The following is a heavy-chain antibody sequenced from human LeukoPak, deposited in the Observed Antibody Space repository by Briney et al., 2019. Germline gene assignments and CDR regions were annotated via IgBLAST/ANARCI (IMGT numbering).Heavy chain of an antibody. V-gene: IGHV3-23*01. J-gene: IGHJ4*02. CDR2: ISTGGNT. CDR3: TKDRRQWVVPYFDS. Sequence: GGSLRLSCAASGFTFSTYAMSWVRHTPGKGLEWVSGISTGGNTQYTDSVKGRFTVSRDNSKNTLHLQMDSLRAEDTAIYYCTKDRRQWVVPYFDSWGQGTVVTVSS. D-gene: IGHD6-19*01. CDR1: GFTFSTYA.